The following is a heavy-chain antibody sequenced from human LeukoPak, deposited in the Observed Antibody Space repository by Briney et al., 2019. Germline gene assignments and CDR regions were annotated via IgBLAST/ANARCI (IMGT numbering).Heavy chain of an antibody. Sequence: PGGSLRLSCAASGFTFSGYAMHWVRQASGKGLEWVGGIRSKGNSYATAYAVSVKGRFTISRDESKNTAYLQMNSRKAEDTAVYSCTTPIDCSSTSCYGLRVSGMDVWGKGTTVTASS. V-gene: IGHV3-73*01. D-gene: IGHD2-2*01. CDR2: IRSKGNSYAT. CDR1: GFTFSGYA. CDR3: TTPIDCSSTSCYGLRVSGMDV. J-gene: IGHJ6*04.